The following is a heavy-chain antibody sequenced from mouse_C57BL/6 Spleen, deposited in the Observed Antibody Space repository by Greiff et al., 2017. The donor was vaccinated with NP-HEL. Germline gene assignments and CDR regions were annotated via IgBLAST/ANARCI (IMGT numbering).Heavy chain of an antibody. V-gene: IGHV1-69*01. J-gene: IGHJ3*01. D-gene: IGHD3-2*02. CDR3: ARRENSSGYPAWFAY. Sequence: QVQLQQPGAELVMPGASVKLSCKASGYTFTSYWMHWVKQRPGQGLEWIGEIDPSDSYTNYNQQFKGKSTLTVDKSSSTAYMQLSSLTSEDSAVYYCARRENSSGYPAWFAYWGKGTLVTVSA. CDR1: GYTFTSYW. CDR2: IDPSDSYT.